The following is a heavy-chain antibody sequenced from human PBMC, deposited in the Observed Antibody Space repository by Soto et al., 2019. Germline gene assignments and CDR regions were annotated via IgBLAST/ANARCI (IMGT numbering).Heavy chain of an antibody. CDR3: AKDIANGYSSGWYDY. CDR2: ISWNSGSI. D-gene: IGHD6-19*01. J-gene: IGHJ4*02. CDR1: GFTFDDYA. V-gene: IGHV3-9*01. Sequence: EVQLVESGGGLVQPGRSLRLSCAASGFTFDDYAMHWVRQAPGKGLEWVSGISWNSGSIGYADSVKGRFTISRDNAKNSLYLQRNSLRAEDTALYYCAKDIANGYSSGWYDYWGQGTLVTVSS.